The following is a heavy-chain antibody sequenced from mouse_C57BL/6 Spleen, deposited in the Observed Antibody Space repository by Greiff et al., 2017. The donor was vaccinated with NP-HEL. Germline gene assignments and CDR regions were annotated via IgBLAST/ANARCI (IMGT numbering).Heavy chain of an antibody. CDR3: AKGYDAYFDY. CDR1: GYTFTSYW. D-gene: IGHD2-2*01. CDR2: IDPSDSET. V-gene: IGHV1-52*01. Sequence: QVQLKQPGAELVRPGSSVKLSCKASGYTFTSYWMHWVKQRPIQGLEWIGNIDPSDSETHYNQKFKDKATLTVDKSSSTAYMQLSSLTSEDSAVYYCAKGYDAYFDYWGQGTTLTVSS. J-gene: IGHJ2*01.